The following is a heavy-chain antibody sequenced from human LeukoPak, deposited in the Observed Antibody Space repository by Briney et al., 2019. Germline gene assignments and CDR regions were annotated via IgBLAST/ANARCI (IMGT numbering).Heavy chain of an antibody. CDR3: AKAVGRISWSFDY. D-gene: IGHD6-13*01. CDR1: GFTFNTYA. CDR2: ISYDGSDK. V-gene: IGHV3-30*18. Sequence: GSRRLSCEASGFTFNTYAMHWVRQPPGKGLEWVALISYDGSDKIYTDSVKGRFTISRDNSESTLYLQMDSLRGDDAAVYYCAKAVGRISWSFDYWGQGTLVTVSS. J-gene: IGHJ4*02.